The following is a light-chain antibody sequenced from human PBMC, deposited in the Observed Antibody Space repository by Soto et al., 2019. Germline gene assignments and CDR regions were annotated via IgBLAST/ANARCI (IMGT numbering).Light chain of an antibody. V-gene: IGLV2-8*01. CDR1: SNDVGVYDY. Sequence: QSALTQPPSASGSPGQSVTISCTGTSNDVGVYDYVSWYQHHPGNAPKLIVYEVTKRPSGVPDRFSGSKSGNTASLTVSGLQPEDEGDYYCSSYGGTNNHHVFGTGTKLTVL. CDR3: SSYGGTNNHHV. CDR2: EVT. J-gene: IGLJ1*01.